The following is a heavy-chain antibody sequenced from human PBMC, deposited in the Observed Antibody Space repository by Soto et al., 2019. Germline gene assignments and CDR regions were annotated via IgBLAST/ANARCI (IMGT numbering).Heavy chain of an antibody. CDR1: GGSVSGDDW. Sequence: QVQLQESGPGLVEPSETLSLTCAVSGGSVSGDDWWSWARQPPEKGLEWNGEIYQSGTTNYNPSRNIRVTISLDESKIQQSLRLTSLTAEVTAVYFCARERGRRVDPWGEGTLVTVSS. J-gene: IGHJ5*02. D-gene: IGHD1-26*01. CDR3: ARERGRRVDP. CDR2: IYQSGTT. V-gene: IGHV4-4*02.